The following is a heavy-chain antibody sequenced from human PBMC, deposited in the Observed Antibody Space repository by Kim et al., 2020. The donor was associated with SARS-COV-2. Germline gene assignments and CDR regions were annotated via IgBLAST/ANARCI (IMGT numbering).Heavy chain of an antibody. J-gene: IGHJ3*02. CDR3: ARELKTTPDAFDI. V-gene: IGHV3-48*03. CDR1: GFTFSNYE. Sequence: GGSLRLSCAASGFTFSNYEINWVRQAPGKGLEWVSYISSRGNTMKYADSVKGRFTISRDNARNSLYLQMNSLRAEDTAIYYCARELKTTPDAFDICGQGTMVTVSS. CDR2: ISSRGNTM. D-gene: IGHD4-17*01.